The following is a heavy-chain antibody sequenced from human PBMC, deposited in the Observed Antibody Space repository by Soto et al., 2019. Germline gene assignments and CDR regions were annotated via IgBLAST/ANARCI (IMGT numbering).Heavy chain of an antibody. Sequence: NPXATLSLTCTVCGASINSNYGTWIRQPPGKGLEWIGHIYYSGSTNYNPSLNSRVTILVDTSKNQFSLKLSSVTAADSAVYYCARVFGNFWSGYHVDCCGQGTLVTVSS. CDR2: IYYSGST. CDR1: GASINSNY. D-gene: IGHD3-3*01. J-gene: IGHJ4*02. V-gene: IGHV4-59*01. CDR3: ARVFGNFWSGYHVDC.